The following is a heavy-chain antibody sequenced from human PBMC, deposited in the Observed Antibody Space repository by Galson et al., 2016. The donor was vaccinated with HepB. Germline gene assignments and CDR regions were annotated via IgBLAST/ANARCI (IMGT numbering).Heavy chain of an antibody. CDR3: ARQAWPGRIFGVTSTQFDF. CDR1: GASFNTYPFY. CDR2: VDYRGAT. Sequence: ETLSLTCSISGASFNTYPFYWGWIRQSPGEGLEWIGSVDYRGATSYNPSLKSRVSISIDTANFQLSLTLTSLTAADTAIFFCARQAWPGRIFGVTSTQFDFWGRGSLVTVSS. J-gene: IGHJ4*02. D-gene: IGHD3-3*01. V-gene: IGHV4-39*01.